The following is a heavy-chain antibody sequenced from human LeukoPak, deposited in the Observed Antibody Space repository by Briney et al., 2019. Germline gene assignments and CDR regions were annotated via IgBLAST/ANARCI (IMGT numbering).Heavy chain of an antibody. CDR3: ARLVDTAMFYYYYYYMDV. CDR2: IKQDGSEK. J-gene: IGHJ6*03. CDR1: GFTFSSYW. V-gene: IGHV3-7*01. D-gene: IGHD5-18*01. Sequence: GGSLRLSCAASGFTFSSYWMSWVRQAPGKGLEWVANIKQDGSEKYYVDSVKGRFTISRDNAKNSLYLQMNSPRAEDTAVYYCARLVDTAMFYYYYYYMDVWGKGTTVTVSS.